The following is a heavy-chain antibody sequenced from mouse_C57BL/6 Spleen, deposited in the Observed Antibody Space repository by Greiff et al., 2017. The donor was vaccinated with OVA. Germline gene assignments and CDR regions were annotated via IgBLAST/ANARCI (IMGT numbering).Heavy chain of an antibody. CDR1: GFTFTSYW. CDR3: ARDYYGSKGYFDY. CDR2: IDPSDSYH. V-gene: IGHV1-50*01. Sequence: QVQLQQSGAELVKPGASVQLSCKASGFTFTSYWMPWVQQRPGQGLEWIGEIDPSDSYHNYNQKLKGKATLTVDTSSRTAYMQLSSRTSEYSSVYYCARDYYGSKGYFDYWGQGTTLTVSS. J-gene: IGHJ2*01. D-gene: IGHD1-1*01.